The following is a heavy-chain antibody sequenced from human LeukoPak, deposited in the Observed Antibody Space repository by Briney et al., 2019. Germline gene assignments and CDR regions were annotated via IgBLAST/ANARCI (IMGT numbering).Heavy chain of an antibody. D-gene: IGHD6-13*01. CDR1: GFTFSSYW. J-gene: IGHJ3*02. Sequence: GGSLRLSCAASGFTFSSYWMSWVRQAPGEGLEWVANIKQDGSEKYYVDSVKGRFTISRDNAKNSLYLQMNSLRAEDTAVYYCARGVSSWYPYDAFDIWGQGTMVTVSS. V-gene: IGHV3-7*01. CDR2: IKQDGSEK. CDR3: ARGVSSWYPYDAFDI.